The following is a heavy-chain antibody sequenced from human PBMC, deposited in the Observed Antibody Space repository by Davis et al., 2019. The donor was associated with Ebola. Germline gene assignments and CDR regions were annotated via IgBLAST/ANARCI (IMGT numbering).Heavy chain of an antibody. V-gene: IGHV4-34*01. CDR1: GGSFSGYY. CDR2: IYYSGRT. D-gene: IGHD3-22*01. J-gene: IGHJ6*02. CDR3: ASGGSGSLFYYYGMDV. Sequence: SETLSLTCAVYGGSFSGYYWGGIRQPPGKGLEWIGSIYYSGRTYYNPSLKSRVTISVDTSKTQFSLKLSSVTAADTAVYYCASGGSGSLFYYYGMDVWGQGTTVTVSS.